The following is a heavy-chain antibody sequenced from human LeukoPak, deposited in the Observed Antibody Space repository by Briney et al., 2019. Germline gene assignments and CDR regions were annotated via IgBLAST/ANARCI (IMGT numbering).Heavy chain of an antibody. Sequence: SETLSFTCAVSADCIVSLYWSWIRQPLGKGLEWSGYIYYSGSTNYNPSLKGRVTISVDTSKKHFSLKLSSVTAADTAVYYCARDAYGDYDAMSHYYYMDVWGKGTTVIVSS. CDR3: ARDAYGDYDAMSHYYYMDV. CDR1: ADCIVSLY. D-gene: IGHD4-17*01. V-gene: IGHV4-59*11. J-gene: IGHJ6*03. CDR2: IYYSGST.